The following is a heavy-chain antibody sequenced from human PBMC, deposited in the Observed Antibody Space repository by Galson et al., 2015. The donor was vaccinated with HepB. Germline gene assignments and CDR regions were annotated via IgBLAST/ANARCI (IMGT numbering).Heavy chain of an antibody. CDR2: IRSKAYGGTT. CDR1: GFTFGDYA. V-gene: IGHV3-49*04. Sequence: SLRLSCAASGFTFGDYAMSWVRQAPGKGLEWVGFIRSKAYGGTTEYAASVKGRFTISREDSKSIAYLQMNSLKTEDTAVYYCTRSFGKYGSGTPTGYWGQGTLVTVSS. CDR3: TRSFGKYGSGTPTGY. D-gene: IGHD3-10*01. J-gene: IGHJ4*02.